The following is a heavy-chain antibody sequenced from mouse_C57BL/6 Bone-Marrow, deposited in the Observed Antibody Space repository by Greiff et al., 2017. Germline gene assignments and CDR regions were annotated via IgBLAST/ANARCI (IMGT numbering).Heavy chain of an antibody. V-gene: IGHV1-81*01. CDR1: GYTFTSYG. CDR2: IYPRSGNT. J-gene: IGHJ3*01. CDR3: ASPIYYGTAWMAY. Sequence: VQLQQSGAELARPGASVKLSCKASGYTFTSYGISWVKQRTGQGLEWIGEIYPRSGNTYYNEKFKGKATLTADKSSSTAYMELRSLTSEDSAVYFCASPIYYGTAWMAYWGQGTLVTVSA. D-gene: IGHD2-1*01.